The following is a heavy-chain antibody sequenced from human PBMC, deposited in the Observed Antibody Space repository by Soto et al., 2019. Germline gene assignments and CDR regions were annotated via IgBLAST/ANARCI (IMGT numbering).Heavy chain of an antibody. J-gene: IGHJ4*02. V-gene: IGHV3-7*05. D-gene: IGHD3-9*01. CDR2: IKQDGSEK. CDR1: GFTFSSYW. Sequence: GGSLRLSCAASGFTFSSYWMSWVRQAPGKGLEWVANIKQDGSEKYYVDSVKGRFTISRDNAKNSLYLQMNSLRAEDTAVYYCAARRLYYDILTGPPTFWGQGTLVTVSS. CDR3: AARRLYYDILTGPPTF.